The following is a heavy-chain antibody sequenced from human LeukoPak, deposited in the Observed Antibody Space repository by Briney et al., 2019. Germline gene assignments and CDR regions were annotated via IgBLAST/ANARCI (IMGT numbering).Heavy chain of an antibody. CDR3: VKDPRDTYGTNWFVS. D-gene: IGHD2-21*01. CDR1: GFSFGNYA. J-gene: IGHJ5*01. V-gene: IGHV3-23*01. CDR2: ISGTGGAT. Sequence: SGGSLRLPCVASGFSFGNYAMGWVRQAPGKGLQWVSQISGTGGATWYAGFARDRFTISRDNSKKTLYLQMSGLRVEDTAMYYCVKDPRDTYGTNWFVSWGQGTLLIVSS.